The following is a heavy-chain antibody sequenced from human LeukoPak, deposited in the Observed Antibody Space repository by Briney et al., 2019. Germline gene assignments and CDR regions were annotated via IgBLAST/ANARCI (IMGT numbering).Heavy chain of an antibody. CDR2: INDDGSRT. D-gene: IGHD6-6*01. CDR1: GW. CDR3: ARDPNWDSSSSGGADY. Sequence: GGSLRLSCAASGWMHWVRQDPGKGLVWVSGINDDGSRTFYADSVKGRFTIPRDNAKNTVYLQMNSLRAEDTALYYCARDPNWDSSSSGGADYWGQGTLVTVSS. V-gene: IGHV3-74*01. J-gene: IGHJ4*02.